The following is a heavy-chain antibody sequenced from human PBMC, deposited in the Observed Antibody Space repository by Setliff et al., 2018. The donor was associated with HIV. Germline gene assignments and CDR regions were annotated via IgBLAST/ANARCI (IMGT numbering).Heavy chain of an antibody. V-gene: IGHV4-30-4*08. D-gene: IGHD4-4*01. CDR1: GDSISSGDYY. CDR2: IYHSGST. CDR3: VKEYHTEVTDTRVANYFDY. J-gene: IGHJ4*02. Sequence: SETLSLTCTVSGDSISSGDYYWSWVRQPPGKGLEWIGNIYHSGSTYNTPSLKSRVTISLDTSKNQFSLRLSSVTAADTAIYYCVKEYHTEVTDTRVANYFDYWGQGTLVTVSS.